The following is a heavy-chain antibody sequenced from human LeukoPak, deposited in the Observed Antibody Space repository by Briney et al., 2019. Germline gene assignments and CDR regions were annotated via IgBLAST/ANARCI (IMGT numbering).Heavy chain of an antibody. CDR2: IHYSGST. J-gene: IGHJ3*02. V-gene: IGHV4-31*03. Sequence: SETLSLTCTVSGGSISSGGYYWSWIRQHPGKGLEWIGYIHYSGSTYYNPSLKSRVTISVDTSKNQFSLKLSSVTAADTAVYYCARSGRQTRGLAFDIWGQGTMVTVSS. CDR3: ARSGRQTRGLAFDI. D-gene: IGHD3-10*01. CDR1: GGSISSGGYY.